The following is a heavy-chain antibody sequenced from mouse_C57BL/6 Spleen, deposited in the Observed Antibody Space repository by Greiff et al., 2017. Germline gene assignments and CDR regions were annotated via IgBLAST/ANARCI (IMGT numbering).Heavy chain of an antibody. Sequence: EVMLVESGGGLVKPGGSLKLSCAASGFTFSDYGMHWVRQAPEKGLEWVAYISSGSSTIYYADTVKGRFTISRDNAKNTLFLQMTSLRSEDTAMYYCASTVVANYFDYWGQGTPLTVSS. CDR2: ISSGSSTI. J-gene: IGHJ2*01. D-gene: IGHD1-1*01. V-gene: IGHV5-17*01. CDR3: ASTVVANYFDY. CDR1: GFTFSDYG.